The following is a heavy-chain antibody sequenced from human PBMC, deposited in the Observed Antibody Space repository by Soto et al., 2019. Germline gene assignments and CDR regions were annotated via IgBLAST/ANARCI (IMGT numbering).Heavy chain of an antibody. D-gene: IGHD4-17*01. Sequence: GASVKVSCKASGGTFSSYASIWVRQAPGQGLEWMGIITPSSGSTRYEQKFQDRVTMTRDTSTSTVYMELSSLRSEDTAVYYCARAVSTKIAPIDYWGQGTLVTVSS. CDR2: ITPSSGST. V-gene: IGHV1-46*01. CDR1: GGTFSSYA. J-gene: IGHJ4*02. CDR3: ARAVSTKIAPIDY.